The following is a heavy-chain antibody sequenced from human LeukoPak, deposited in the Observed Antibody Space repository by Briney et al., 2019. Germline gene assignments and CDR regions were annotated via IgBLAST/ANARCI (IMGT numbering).Heavy chain of an antibody. J-gene: IGHJ4*02. CDR3: ARLKDYRTVYDY. V-gene: IGHV3-7*02. CDR1: GFTFSDYY. Sequence: GGSLRLSCAASGFTFSDYYMSWIRQAPGEGLEWVASINQDKTALRYVDSVRGRFTISRDNARSLLYLEMSSLRAEDTAVYFCARLKDYRTVYDYWGPGTLVTVSS. CDR2: INQDKTAL. D-gene: IGHD4-11*01.